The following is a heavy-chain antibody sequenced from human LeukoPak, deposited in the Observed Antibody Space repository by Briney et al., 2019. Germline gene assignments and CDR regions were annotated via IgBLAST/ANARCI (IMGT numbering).Heavy chain of an antibody. Sequence: GGSLRLSCAASGFTFSGSAMHWVRQASGKGLEWVGRIRSKANSYATAYVASVKGRFTISRDDSKNTAYLQMNSLKTEDTAVYYCTSVGGSYYDFDYWGQGTLVTVSS. CDR2: IRSKANSYAT. D-gene: IGHD1-26*01. V-gene: IGHV3-73*01. J-gene: IGHJ4*02. CDR1: GFTFSGSA. CDR3: TSVGGSYYDFDY.